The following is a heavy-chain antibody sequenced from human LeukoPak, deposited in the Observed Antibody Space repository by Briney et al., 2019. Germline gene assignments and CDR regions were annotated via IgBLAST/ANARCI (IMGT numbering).Heavy chain of an antibody. CDR1: GFIFSSYA. CDR2: VSYRGGST. D-gene: IGHD2-2*01. CDR3: ARADCYSTSCSYYFDS. J-gene: IGHJ4*02. Sequence: PGGSLRLSCVASGFIFSSYAMNWVRQAPGKGLEWVSAVSYRGGSTYYADSVKGRLTISRDNSKNTLYLQMNSLRAEDTAVYYCARADCYSTSCSYYFDSWGQGTLVTVSS. V-gene: IGHV3-23*01.